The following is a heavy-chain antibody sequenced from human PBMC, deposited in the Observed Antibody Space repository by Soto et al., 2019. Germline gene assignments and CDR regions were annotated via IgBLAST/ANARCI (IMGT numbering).Heavy chain of an antibody. Sequence: ASVKVSCKASGYTFTSYDINWVRQATGQGLEWMGWMNPNSGNTGYAQKFRGRVTMTRNTSISTAYMELSSLRSEDTAVYYCAIGYCSGGSCYEPYYYYYMDVWGKGTTVTVSS. J-gene: IGHJ6*03. V-gene: IGHV1-8*01. D-gene: IGHD2-15*01. CDR3: AIGYCSGGSCYEPYYYYYMDV. CDR1: GYTFTSYD. CDR2: MNPNSGNT.